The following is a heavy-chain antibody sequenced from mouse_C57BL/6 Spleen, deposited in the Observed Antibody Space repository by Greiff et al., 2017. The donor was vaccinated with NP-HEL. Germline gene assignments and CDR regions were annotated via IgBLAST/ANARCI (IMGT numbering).Heavy chain of an antibody. Sequence: QVQLKQPGAELVKPGASVKLSCKASGYTFTSYWMHWVKQRPGRGLEWIGRIDPNSGGTKYNEKFKSKATLTVDKPSSTAYMQLSSLTSEDSAVYYCARSGLITTVVATRGYYAMDYWGQGTSVTVSS. J-gene: IGHJ4*01. D-gene: IGHD1-1*01. V-gene: IGHV1-72*01. CDR1: GYTFTSYW. CDR3: ARSGLITTVVATRGYYAMDY. CDR2: IDPNSGGT.